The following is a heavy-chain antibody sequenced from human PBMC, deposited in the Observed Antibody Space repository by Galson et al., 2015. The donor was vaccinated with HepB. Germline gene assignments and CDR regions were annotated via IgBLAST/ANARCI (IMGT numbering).Heavy chain of an antibody. CDR2: ISGSGGST. CDR3: ATGTLALSGPSLY. CDR1: GFTFSSYA. D-gene: IGHD2-15*01. V-gene: IGHV3-23*01. Sequence: SLRLSCAVSGFTFSSYAMRWVRQAPGKGLEWVSVISGSGGSTYYAASVTGRFTISRDNSENTLYLQLNSLTAEDTAVYYCATGTLALSGPSLYWGQGTLVIVSS. J-gene: IGHJ4*02.